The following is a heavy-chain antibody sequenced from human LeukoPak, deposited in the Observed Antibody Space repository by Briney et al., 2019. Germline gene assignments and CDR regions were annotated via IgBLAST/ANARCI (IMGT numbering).Heavy chain of an antibody. CDR1: GFTFSSYA. CDR2: ISYDGSNK. D-gene: IGHD1-7*01. V-gene: IGHV3-30*14. J-gene: IGHJ4*02. CDR3: AREEELPGSSLTFE. Sequence: GGSLRLSCAASGFTFSSYAMHWVRQAPGKGLEWVAVISYDGSNKYYAHSVKGRFTISRDNSKNTLYLQMNSLRAEDTAVYYCAREEELPGSSLTFEWGQGTLVTVSS.